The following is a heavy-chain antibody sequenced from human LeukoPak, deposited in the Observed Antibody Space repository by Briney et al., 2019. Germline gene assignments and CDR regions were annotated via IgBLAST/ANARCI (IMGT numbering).Heavy chain of an antibody. V-gene: IGHV3-30*18. D-gene: IGHD2-15*01. CDR2: ISYDGSNK. Sequence: PGRSLRLSCAASGFTLSRYGMHWVRQAPGKGLEWVAVISYDGSNKYYADSVKGRFTISRDNSKNTLYLQMNSLRAEDTAVYYCAKELAANWFDPWGQGTLVTVSS. CDR1: GFTLSRYG. J-gene: IGHJ5*02. CDR3: AKELAANWFDP.